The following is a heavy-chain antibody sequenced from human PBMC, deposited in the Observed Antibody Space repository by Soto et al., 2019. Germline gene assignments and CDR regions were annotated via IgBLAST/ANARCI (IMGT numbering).Heavy chain of an antibody. CDR3: ARTAITMVRGVEYYYYGMDV. D-gene: IGHD3-10*01. V-gene: IGHV3-11*03. CDR2: ISSSSSYT. CDR1: GFTFSDYY. Sequence: QVQLMESGGGLVKPGGSLRLSCAASGFTFSDYYMSWIRQAPGKGLEWVSYISSSSSYTNYADSVKGRFTISRDNAKNSLYLQMNSLRAEDTAVYCCARTAITMVRGVEYYYYGMDVWGQGTTVTVSS. J-gene: IGHJ6*02.